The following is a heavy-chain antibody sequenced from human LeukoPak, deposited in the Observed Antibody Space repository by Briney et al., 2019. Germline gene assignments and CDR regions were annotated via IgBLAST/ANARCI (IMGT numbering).Heavy chain of an antibody. D-gene: IGHD5-24*01. V-gene: IGHV5-51*01. CDR3: AIINHPDGRVY. Sequence: GESLMLSCQGFGYPFTTSWIGWVRQLPGKGLEWTAIIYAGNSDAKYSPSFQGQVSISTDRSISTAYLHWSSLKASDTAIYYCAIINHPDGRVYWGEGTLVTVSS. CDR1: GYPFTTSW. J-gene: IGHJ4*02. CDR2: IYAGNSDA.